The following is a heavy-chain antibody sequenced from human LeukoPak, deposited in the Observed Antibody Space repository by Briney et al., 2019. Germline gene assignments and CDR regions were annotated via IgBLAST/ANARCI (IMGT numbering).Heavy chain of an antibody. CDR3: ARKGALDAFDI. J-gene: IGHJ3*02. D-gene: IGHD4/OR15-4a*01. CDR2: ISYDGGNK. V-gene: IGHV3-30-3*01. Sequence: SCKASGGTFSSYAMHWVRQAPGKGLEWVAVISYDGGNKYYADSVKGRFTISRDNAKNSLYLQMNSLRAEDTAVYYCARKGALDAFDIWGQGTMVTVSS. CDR1: GGTFSSYA.